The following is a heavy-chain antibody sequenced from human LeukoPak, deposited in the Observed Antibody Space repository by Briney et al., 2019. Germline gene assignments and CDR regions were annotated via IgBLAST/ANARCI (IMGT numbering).Heavy chain of an antibody. CDR3: AREIRGLGSSFDY. CDR2: ISSRSSYI. V-gene: IGHV3-21*01. D-gene: IGHD3-10*01. Sequence: GGSLRLSCAASGFDFSIYSMNWVRQAPGKGLEWVSSISSRSSYIYYADSVKGRITVSRDNAKNSLYLQMNSLRADDTALYYCAREIRGLGSSFDYWGQGALITVSS. CDR1: GFDFSIYS. J-gene: IGHJ4*02.